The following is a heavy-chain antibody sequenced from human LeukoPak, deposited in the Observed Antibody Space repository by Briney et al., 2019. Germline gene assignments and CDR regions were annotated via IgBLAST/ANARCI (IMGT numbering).Heavy chain of an antibody. CDR2: IKTKTDGGT. D-gene: IGHD7-27*01. V-gene: IGHV3-15*01. CDR1: GFSFNDAW. CDR3: TAPNWGESRFDY. J-gene: IGHJ4*02. Sequence: GGSLRLSCATSGFSFNDAWMNWVRQAPGKGLEWVGRIKTKTDGGTDFAVPVKGRFSISRDDSTDTLYLQMNSLKTEDTAAYYCTAPNWGESRFDYWGQGILVTVSS.